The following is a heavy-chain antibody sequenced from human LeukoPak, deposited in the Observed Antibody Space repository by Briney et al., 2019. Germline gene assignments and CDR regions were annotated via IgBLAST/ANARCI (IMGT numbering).Heavy chain of an antibody. V-gene: IGHV3-23*01. CDR2: ISGVNT. Sequence: GGSLRLSCAASGFTFSNYALTWGRQAPGKGLEWVSSISGVNTHYADSVKGRFSISRDNYKNTLYLKMSSLRAEDTAVYYCARDPNGNSVGAFDFQRWGQGTLVTVSS. CDR1: GFTFSNYA. D-gene: IGHD4-23*01. J-gene: IGHJ1*01. CDR3: ARDPNGNSVGAFDFQR.